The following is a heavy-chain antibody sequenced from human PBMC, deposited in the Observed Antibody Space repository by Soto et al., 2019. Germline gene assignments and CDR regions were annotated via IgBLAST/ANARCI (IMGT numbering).Heavy chain of an antibody. D-gene: IGHD2-2*01. V-gene: IGHV3-7*01. J-gene: IGHJ6*02. CDR2: IKKDGSDK. CDR1: GFSFSSYW. Sequence: GGSLRLSCAASGFSFSSYWMSWVRQAPGKELEWVAKIKKDGSDKYYVDSVKGRFTISRDISTYTVYLQMNSLRAEDTAVYYCARETVVVPAAERPYYYYGMDVWGQGTTVTVSS. CDR3: ARETVVVPAAERPYYYYGMDV.